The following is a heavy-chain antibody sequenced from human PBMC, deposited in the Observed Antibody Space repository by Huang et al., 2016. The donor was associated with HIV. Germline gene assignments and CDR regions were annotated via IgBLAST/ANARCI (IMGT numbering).Heavy chain of an antibody. J-gene: IGHJ4*02. Sequence: QVQLVQSGSELKTPGASVKVSCKASGYTFTSYAMNWVRQAPGQGLEWMRCIKTSTGNPTYAQGFTGRFVFSLDTSVSTAYLQISILKAEDTAVYYCARGLYSSSWAPFDYWGQGTLVTVSS. CDR3: ARGLYSSSWAPFDY. V-gene: IGHV7-4-1*02. CDR2: IKTSTGNP. D-gene: IGHD6-13*01. CDR1: GYTFTSYA.